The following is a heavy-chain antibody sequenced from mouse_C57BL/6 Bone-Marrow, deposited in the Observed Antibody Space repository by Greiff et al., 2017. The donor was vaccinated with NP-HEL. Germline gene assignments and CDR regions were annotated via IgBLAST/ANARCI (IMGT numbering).Heavy chain of an antibody. CDR1: GYTFTDYY. J-gene: IGHJ4*01. Sequence: VQLQQSGAELVRPGASVKLSCKASGYTFTDYYINWVKQRPGQGLEWIARIYPGSGNTYYNEKFKGKATLTAEKSSSTAYMQLSSLTSEDSAVYFCATVMDYWGQGTSVTVSS. CDR2: IYPGSGNT. CDR3: ATVMDY. V-gene: IGHV1-76*01.